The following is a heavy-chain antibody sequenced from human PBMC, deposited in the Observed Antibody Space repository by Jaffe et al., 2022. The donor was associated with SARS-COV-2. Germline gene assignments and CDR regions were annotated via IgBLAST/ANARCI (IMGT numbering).Heavy chain of an antibody. V-gene: IGHV3-30*04. CDR1: GFTFSSYA. Sequence: QVQLVESGGGVVQPGRSLRLSCAASGFTFSSYAMHWVRQAPGKGLEWVAVISYDGSNKYYADSVKGRFTISRDNSKNTLYLQMNSLRAEDTAVYYCARDKPTGYSYGPLDYWGQGTLVTVSS. J-gene: IGHJ4*02. D-gene: IGHD5-18*01. CDR2: ISYDGSNK. CDR3: ARDKPTGYSYGPLDY.